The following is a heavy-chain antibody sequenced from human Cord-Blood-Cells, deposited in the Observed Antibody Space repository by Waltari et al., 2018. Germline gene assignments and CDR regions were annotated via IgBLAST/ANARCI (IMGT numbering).Heavy chain of an antibody. D-gene: IGHD3-22*01. J-gene: IGHJ3*02. V-gene: IGHV1-46*01. CDR2: INPSGGST. CDR1: GYTFPSYD. CDR3: VRSPMLVGGFKRDAFDI. Sequence: QVQLVQSGAEVKKPGASVKVSCKASGYTFPSYDMHWVRQAPGQGLEWMGIINPSGGSTSYAQKFQGRVTMTRDTSTSTVYMELSSLRSEDTAVYYCVRSPMLVGGFKRDAFDIWGQGTMVTVSS.